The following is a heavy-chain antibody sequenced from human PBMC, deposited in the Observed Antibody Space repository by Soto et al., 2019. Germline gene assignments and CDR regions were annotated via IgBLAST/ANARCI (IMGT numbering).Heavy chain of an antibody. V-gene: IGHV4-30-2*01. CDR1: GGSISSGGYS. D-gene: IGHD6-13*01. Sequence: TLSLTCAVSGGSISSGGYSWSWIRQPPGKGLEWIGYIYHSGSTYYNPSLKSRVTISVDRSKNQFSLKLSSVTAADTAVYYCARIYSSSWYARRDYFDYWGQGTLVTVSS. J-gene: IGHJ4*02. CDR3: ARIYSSSWYARRDYFDY. CDR2: IYHSGST.